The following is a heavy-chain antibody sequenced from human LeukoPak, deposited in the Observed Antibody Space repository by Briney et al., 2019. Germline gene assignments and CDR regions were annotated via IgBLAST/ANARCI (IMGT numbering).Heavy chain of an antibody. CDR3: TSLSGYSGYDPLYY. D-gene: IGHD5-12*01. Sequence: GGSLRLSCAASGFTLSDHYMDWVRQAPAKGHEWVGRTGNRGNSYTTEYAASVKGRFTISRDDSKNSLYLQMNSLKAEDTAVYYCTSLSGYSGYDPLYYWGQGTLVTVSS. J-gene: IGHJ4*02. CDR2: TGNRGNSYTT. V-gene: IGHV3-72*01. CDR1: GFTLSDHY.